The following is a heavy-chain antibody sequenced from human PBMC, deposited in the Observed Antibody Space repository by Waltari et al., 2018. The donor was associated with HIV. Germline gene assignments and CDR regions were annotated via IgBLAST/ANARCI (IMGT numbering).Heavy chain of an antibody. CDR3: ARCLWFGGEYGMDV. CDR2: IYYRGST. D-gene: IGHD3-10*01. V-gene: IGHV4-59*01. Sequence: QVQLQESGPGLVKPSETLSLTCTVPGGPISSYYWRWIRQPPGKGLEWIGYIYYRGSTNYNPSLKSRVTISVDTSKNQFSLKLGSVTAADTAVYYCARCLWFGGEYGMDVWGQGTTVTVSS. CDR1: GGPISSYY. J-gene: IGHJ6*02.